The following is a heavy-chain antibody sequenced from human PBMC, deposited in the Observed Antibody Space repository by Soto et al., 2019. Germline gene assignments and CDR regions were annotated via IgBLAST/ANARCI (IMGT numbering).Heavy chain of an antibody. CDR2: ISSSSSYI. D-gene: IGHD3-3*01. CDR1: GFTFSSYS. Sequence: GGSLRLSCAASGFTFSSYSMNWVRQAPGKGLEWVSSISSSSSYIYYADSVKGRFTISRDNAKNSLYLQMNSLRAEDTAVYYYARPVYDFWSGYSSDYWGQGTLVTVSS. J-gene: IGHJ4*02. V-gene: IGHV3-21*01. CDR3: ARPVYDFWSGYSSDY.